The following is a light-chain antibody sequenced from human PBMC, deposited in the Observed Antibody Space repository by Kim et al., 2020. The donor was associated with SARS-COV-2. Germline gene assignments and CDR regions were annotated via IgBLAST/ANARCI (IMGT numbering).Light chain of an antibody. Sequence: EIVMTQSPATPSVSPGERATLSCRASQSVSSNLVWYQQKPGQAPRLLIYGASTRATGIPARFSGSGSGTEFTLTISSLQSEDFAVYYCHQYNNWPYTFGQGTKLEI. V-gene: IGKV3-15*01. J-gene: IGKJ2*01. CDR2: GAS. CDR1: QSVSSN. CDR3: HQYNNWPYT.